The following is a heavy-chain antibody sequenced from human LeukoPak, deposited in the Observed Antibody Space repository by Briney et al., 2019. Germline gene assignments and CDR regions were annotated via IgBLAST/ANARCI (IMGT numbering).Heavy chain of an antibody. J-gene: IGHJ4*02. D-gene: IGHD5-18*01. CDR2: IRYDGSKK. CDR3: AKEGVGGYSYGIDY. Sequence: GGSLRLSCAASGFTVSSYGMHWVRQAPGKGLEWVTFIRYDGSKKYNADSVKGRFTISRDNSKNTLYLQTNSLRAEDTAVYYCAKEGVGGYSYGIDYWGQGILVTVSS. CDR1: GFTVSSYG. V-gene: IGHV3-30*02.